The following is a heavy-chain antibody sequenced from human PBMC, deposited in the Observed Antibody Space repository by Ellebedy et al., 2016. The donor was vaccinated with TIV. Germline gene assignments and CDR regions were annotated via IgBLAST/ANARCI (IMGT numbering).Heavy chain of an antibody. CDR2: IYYSGIT. D-gene: IGHD3-22*01. J-gene: IGHJ3*02. CDR1: GGSISSSNYF. V-gene: IGHV4-39*07. Sequence: SETLSLTCTVSGGSISSSNYFWGWMRQPPGKGLEWIGIIYYSGITNYNPSLKSRVSISVDTSKTQFSLKLSSVTAADAAVYYCARHGPQWFDAFDIWGQGTLVIVSS. CDR3: ARHGPQWFDAFDI.